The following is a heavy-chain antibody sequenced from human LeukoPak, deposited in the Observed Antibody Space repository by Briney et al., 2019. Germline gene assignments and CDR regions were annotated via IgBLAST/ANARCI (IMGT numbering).Heavy chain of an antibody. V-gene: IGHV4-59*01. CDR2: IYYSGST. J-gene: IGHJ4*02. CDR3: ARGPNSKYFDY. Sequence: SETLSPTCTVSGGSISSYYWSWIRQPPGKGLEWIGSIYYSGSTNYIPSLKSRVTISVDTSKNQFSLKLSSMTAADTAVYYCARGPNSKYFDYWAREPWSPSPQ. CDR1: GGSISSYY.